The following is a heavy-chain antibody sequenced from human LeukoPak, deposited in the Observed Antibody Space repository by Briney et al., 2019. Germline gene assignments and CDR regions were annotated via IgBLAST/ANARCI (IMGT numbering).Heavy chain of an antibody. CDR3: AKSGIPPPFKAYNWFDP. Sequence: GGSLRLSCAASGFTFSSYAMSWVRQAPGKGLEWVSAISSSGGSTYYADSVKGRFTISRDNSKNTLYLQMNSLRAEDTAVYYCAKSGIPPPFKAYNWFDPWGQGTLVTVSS. J-gene: IGHJ5*02. D-gene: IGHD1-14*01. V-gene: IGHV3-23*01. CDR2: ISSSGGST. CDR1: GFTFSSYA.